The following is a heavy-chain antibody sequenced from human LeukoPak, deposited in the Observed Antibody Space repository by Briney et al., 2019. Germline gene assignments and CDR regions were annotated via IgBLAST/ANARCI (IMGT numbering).Heavy chain of an antibody. J-gene: IGHJ4*02. CDR2: IYYSGST. CDR3: AGTLGGNPL. V-gene: IGHV4-39*03. D-gene: IGHD4-23*01. Sequence: SETLSLTCTVSGGSISSSSYYWGWIRQPPGKGLEWIGSIYYSGSTYYNPSLKSRVTISVDTSKNQFSLTLNSVNSADMAAVQRAGTLGGNPLWGQGALVTVSS. CDR1: GGSISSSSYY.